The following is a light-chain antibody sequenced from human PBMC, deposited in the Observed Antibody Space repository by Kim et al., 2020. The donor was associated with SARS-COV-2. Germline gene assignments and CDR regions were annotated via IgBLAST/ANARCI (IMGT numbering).Light chain of an antibody. CDR1: KLGDKY. J-gene: IGLJ3*02. Sequence: VSPGQTASITCSGDKLGDKYACWYQQKPGQSPVLVIYQDSKRPSGIPERFSGSNSGNTATLAISGTQAMDEADYYCQAWDSSTRVFGGGTQLTVL. V-gene: IGLV3-1*01. CDR3: QAWDSSTRV. CDR2: QDS.